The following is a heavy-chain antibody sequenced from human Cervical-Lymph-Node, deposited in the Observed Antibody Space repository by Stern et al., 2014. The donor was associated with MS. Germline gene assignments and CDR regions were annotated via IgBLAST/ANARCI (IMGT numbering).Heavy chain of an antibody. Sequence: VQLVQSGAELKKPGESLRISCKGSGYSLTNTWIGWVRQMPGKGLEWMGIISHGDSDTRYSPSFQGQVTISADKSIITAYLQWSSLKASDTAMYYCARGRGIALRPDYWGQGTLVTVSS. D-gene: IGHD6-13*01. J-gene: IGHJ4*02. V-gene: IGHV5-51*03. CDR3: ARGRGIALRPDY. CDR2: ISHGDSDT. CDR1: GYSLTNTW.